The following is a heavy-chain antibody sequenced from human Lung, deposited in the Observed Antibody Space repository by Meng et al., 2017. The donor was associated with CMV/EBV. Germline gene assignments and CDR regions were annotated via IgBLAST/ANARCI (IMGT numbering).Heavy chain of an antibody. D-gene: IGHD3-22*01. V-gene: IGHV3-30-3*01. CDR2: ISYDGSNK. CDR1: GFTFSSYA. CDR3: ARIVTGITMIVVALDY. Sequence: SCAASGFTFSSYAMHWVRQPPGKGLEWVVVISYDGSNKYYADSVKGRFTISRDNSKNTLYPQMNSLRAEDTAVYYCARIVTGITMIVVALDYWGQGXLVTVSS. J-gene: IGHJ4*02.